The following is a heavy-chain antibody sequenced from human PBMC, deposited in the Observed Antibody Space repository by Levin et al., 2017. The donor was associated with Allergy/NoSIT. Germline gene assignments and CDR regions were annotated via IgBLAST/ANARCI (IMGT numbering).Heavy chain of an antibody. CDR1: CGSVSSDSYY. Sequence: SQTLSLTCTVSCGSVSSDSYYWTWIRQPPGKGLEWIGYIYYSGSPNYNPSLKSRVTMSVDTSKNQFSLKLSSVTAADTAVYYCARDRYGDPPDYWGRGTLVTVSS. D-gene: IGHD4-17*01. J-gene: IGHJ4*02. CDR2: IYYSGSP. V-gene: IGHV4-61*01. CDR3: ARDRYGDPPDY.